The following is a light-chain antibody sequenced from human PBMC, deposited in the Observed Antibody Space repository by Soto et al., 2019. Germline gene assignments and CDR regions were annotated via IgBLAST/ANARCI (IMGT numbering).Light chain of an antibody. CDR3: TQYRMSPYT. CDR2: GAS. CDR1: QIVSDNF. Sequence: EIVWTQSQGTLSLSPGERATLACGASQIVSDNFLAWSQQKPGQAPRLLIYGASSRANGIPGRLSGSGSGTDFTLNISRLEPGDFALYYCTQYRMSPYTFGKGTTLEIK. J-gene: IGKJ2*01. V-gene: IGKV3-20*01.